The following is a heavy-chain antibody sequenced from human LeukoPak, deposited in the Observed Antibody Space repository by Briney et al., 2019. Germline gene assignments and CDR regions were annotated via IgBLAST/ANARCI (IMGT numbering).Heavy chain of an antibody. CDR2: IDTKTANP. J-gene: IGHJ6*02. Sequence: GASVKVSCKASGYTFTSYDINWVRQAPGQGLEWMGWIDTKTANPTYAQDFTGRFVFSLDTPVSTAFLEISGLKAGDTAVYYCARVAGFGERGMDVWGQGTTVTVSS. D-gene: IGHD3-10*01. CDR3: ARVAGFGERGMDV. CDR1: GYTFTSYD. V-gene: IGHV7-4-1*02.